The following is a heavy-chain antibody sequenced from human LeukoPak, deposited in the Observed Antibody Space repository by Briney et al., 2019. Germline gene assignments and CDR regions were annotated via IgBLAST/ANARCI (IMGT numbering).Heavy chain of an antibody. J-gene: IGHJ4*02. Sequence: GGSLRLSCVASGFTFSSYGMSWVRQAPGKGLEWVSSLNGGGDTTYYADSVKGRFTISRDNSKNTLYLQMNSLRAEDTAVYYCTRRVAANNPFDYWGQGTLVTVS. V-gene: IGHV3-23*01. CDR2: LNGGGDTT. CDR3: TRRVAANNPFDY. CDR1: GFTFSSYG. D-gene: IGHD6-19*01.